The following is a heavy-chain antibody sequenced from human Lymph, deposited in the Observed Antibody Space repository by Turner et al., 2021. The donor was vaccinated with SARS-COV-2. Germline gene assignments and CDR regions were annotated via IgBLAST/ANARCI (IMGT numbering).Heavy chain of an antibody. V-gene: IGHV4-59*01. J-gene: IGHJ5*02. D-gene: IGHD2-21*02. Sequence: QVQLQESGPRLVKPLETLSLPCTVSGGSMNSNYWSWIRPPPGKRLEWIGYIYYRGSTNYNPSLESRVTISVDTSRNQFSLNLTSVTAADTAIYYCARETVNNWVDPWGQGTLVTVSS. CDR3: ARETVNNWVDP. CDR1: GGSMNSNY. CDR2: IYYRGST.